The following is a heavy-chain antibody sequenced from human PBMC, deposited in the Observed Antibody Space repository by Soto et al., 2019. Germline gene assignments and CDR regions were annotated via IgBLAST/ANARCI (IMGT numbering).Heavy chain of an antibody. CDR3: ATQTYSYNWHH. CDR2: ISHSGRT. D-gene: IGHD1-1*01. CDR1: SGSISSRNW. J-gene: IGHJ5*02. V-gene: IGHV4-4*02. Sequence: QVQLQESGPGLVKPSGTLSLTCGVSSGSISSRNWWSWVREPPGKGLEWLGEISHSGRTNYNPSLDSRVTTSVDKSRNQFYLKLNFVTAAETAVYYCATQTYSYNWHHWGQGTLVTVSS.